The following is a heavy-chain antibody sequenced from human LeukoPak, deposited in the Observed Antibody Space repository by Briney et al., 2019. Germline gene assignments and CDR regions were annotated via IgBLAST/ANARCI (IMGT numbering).Heavy chain of an antibody. J-gene: IGHJ6*03. CDR3: ARGGARYMDV. D-gene: IGHD5-12*01. CDR2: IKEDGSEK. CDR1: GFTFSSYW. V-gene: IGHV3-7*01. Sequence: GGSLRLSCAASGFTFSSYWMSWVRQAPGKGLEWVASIKEDGSEKIYVDSVKGRFTISRDSAMNSLSLQMNSLRTEDTAVYYCARGGARYMDVWGKGTTVTVSS.